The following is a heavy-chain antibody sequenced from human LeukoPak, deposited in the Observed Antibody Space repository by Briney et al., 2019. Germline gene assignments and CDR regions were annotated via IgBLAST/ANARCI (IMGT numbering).Heavy chain of an antibody. CDR2: INPNSGGT. Sequence: APVKVSCKDSGYTFTCYYIHWVRQAPGQGLEWMGWINPNSGGTNYAQKFQGRVTMTRDTSISTAYMELSRLRSDDTAVYYCARGYSRGWGSSFAPCGQGTLVTVSS. CDR1: GYTFTCYY. V-gene: IGHV1-2*02. CDR3: ARGYSRGWGSSFAP. J-gene: IGHJ5*01. D-gene: IGHD6-19*01.